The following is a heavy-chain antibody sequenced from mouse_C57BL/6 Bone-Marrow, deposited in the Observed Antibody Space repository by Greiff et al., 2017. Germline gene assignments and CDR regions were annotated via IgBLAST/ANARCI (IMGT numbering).Heavy chain of an antibody. CDR1: GFNIKDDY. J-gene: IGHJ1*03. V-gene: IGHV14-4*01. CDR3: TGRYVDD. CDR2: IVPEYGDS. Sequence: EVQLQQSGAELVRPGASVKLSCTASGFNIKDDYMHWVKQRPEQGLEWIGWIVPEYGDSASASTFQGKDTITADTSSNTAYQQRSSLTSEDTSVYYCTGRYVDDWGTGTTVTVSS.